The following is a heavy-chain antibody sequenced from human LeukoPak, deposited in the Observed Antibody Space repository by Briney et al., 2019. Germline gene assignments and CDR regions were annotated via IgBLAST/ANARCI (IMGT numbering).Heavy chain of an antibody. CDR3: ARDRYGSGSYYFDY. Sequence: ASVKVSCKASGYTFTGYYMHWVRQAPGQGLEWMGWINPNSGGTNYAQKFQGRVTMTRDTSISTAYMELSRLRSDDTAVYYCARDRYGSGSYYFDYWGQGTLVTVSS. CDR2: INPNSGGT. V-gene: IGHV1-2*02. D-gene: IGHD3-10*01. CDR1: GYTFTGYY. J-gene: IGHJ4*02.